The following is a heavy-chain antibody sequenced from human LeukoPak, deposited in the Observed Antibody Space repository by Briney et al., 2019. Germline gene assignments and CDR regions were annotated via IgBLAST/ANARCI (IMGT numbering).Heavy chain of an antibody. D-gene: IGHD3-16*01. CDR2: FDPEDGET. J-gene: IGHJ3*02. Sequence: ASVKVSCKVSGYTLTELSMHWVRQAPGKGLEWMGGFDPEDGETIYAQKFQGRVTMTEDTSTDTAYMELSSLRSEDTAVYYCAKDPVGGFGIGAFDIWGQGTMVTVSS. V-gene: IGHV1-24*01. CDR3: AKDPVGGFGIGAFDI. CDR1: GYTLTELS.